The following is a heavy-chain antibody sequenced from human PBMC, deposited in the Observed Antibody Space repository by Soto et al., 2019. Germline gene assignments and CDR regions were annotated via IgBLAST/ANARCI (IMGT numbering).Heavy chain of an antibody. CDR3: ARDYRRWDLPAD. CDR2: ASFDGNTK. J-gene: IGHJ4*02. D-gene: IGHD1-26*01. Sequence: QVQLVASGGGVVKPGRSLRLSCAASGFSFDYYAMLWVRQAPDKRLEWVAVASFDGNTKYYADSVKGRFTISRDNSKNTLTLQMNSLRSEDTAVYYCARDYRRWDLPADWGQGTLVTVSS. V-gene: IGHV3-30-3*01. CDR1: GFSFDYYA.